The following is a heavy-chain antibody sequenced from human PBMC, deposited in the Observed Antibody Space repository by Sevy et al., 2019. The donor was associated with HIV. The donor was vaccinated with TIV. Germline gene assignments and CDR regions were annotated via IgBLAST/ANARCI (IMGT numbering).Heavy chain of an antibody. CDR1: GGTFSSYG. D-gene: IGHD6-19*01. CDR3: ARGGGNGWYYFDY. Sequence: ASVKVSCKASGGTFSSYGISWVRQAPGQGLEWMGGSIPILGTVNYEQKFQGRVTITADESTKTAYMERSSLRSEDTAVYYCARGGGNGWYYFDYWGQETLVTVSS. J-gene: IGHJ4*02. V-gene: IGHV1-69*13. CDR2: SIPILGTV.